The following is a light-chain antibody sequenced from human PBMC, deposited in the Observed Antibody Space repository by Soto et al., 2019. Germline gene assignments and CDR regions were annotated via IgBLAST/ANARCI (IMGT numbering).Light chain of an antibody. Sequence: DIQMTQSPSTLSASVGDRVTITCRASQNIDDYLAWYQQKPGKAPKLLIFDASNLQSGVPSRFSGSGSGTDFTLTISSLQPEDLATYYCLESSSALTFGQGTRLEI. CDR3: LESSSALT. CDR2: DAS. J-gene: IGKJ5*01. V-gene: IGKV1-39*01. CDR1: QNIDDY.